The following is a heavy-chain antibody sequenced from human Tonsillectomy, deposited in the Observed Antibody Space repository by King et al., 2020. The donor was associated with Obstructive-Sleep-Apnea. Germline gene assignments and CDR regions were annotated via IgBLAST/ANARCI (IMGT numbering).Heavy chain of an antibody. J-gene: IGHJ6*02. CDR3: TTDRVTWNDVWGRLTYYYYGMDV. CDR2: IKSKTDGGTT. D-gene: IGHD1-1*01. Sequence: VQLVESGGGLVKPGGSLRLSCAASGFTFSNAWMSWVRQAPGKGLEWVGRIKSKTDGGTTDYAAPVKGRFTISRDDSKNTLYLQMNSLKTEDTAVYYCTTDRVTWNDVWGRLTYYYYGMDVWGQGTTVTVSS. V-gene: IGHV3-15*01. CDR1: GFTFSNAW.